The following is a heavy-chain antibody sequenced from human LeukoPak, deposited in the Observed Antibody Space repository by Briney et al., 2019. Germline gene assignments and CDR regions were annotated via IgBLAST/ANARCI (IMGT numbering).Heavy chain of an antibody. J-gene: IGHJ5*02. V-gene: IGHV1-2*02. Sequence: ASVKVSCKASGYTFTGYFMHWVRQAPGQGLEWMGWINPNSSGTDYAQKFQGRVTMTRNTSISTAYMELSSLRSEDTAVYYCARGRRPIVVVPDDIHKPLNYFDPWGQGTLVTVSS. CDR2: INPNSSGT. D-gene: IGHD2-2*01. CDR3: ARGRRPIVVVPDDIHKPLNYFDP. CDR1: GYTFTGYF.